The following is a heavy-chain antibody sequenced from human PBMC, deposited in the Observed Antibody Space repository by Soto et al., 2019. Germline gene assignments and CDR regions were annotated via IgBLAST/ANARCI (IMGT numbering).Heavy chain of an antibody. CDR1: GGSISSYY. CDR3: ARDPGDSSGYYTPGTMDV. J-gene: IGHJ6*02. Sequence: SETLSLTCTVSGGSISSYYWSWIRQPPGKGLEWIGYIYYSGSTNYNPSLKSRVTISVDTSKNQFSLKLSSVTAADTAVYYCARDPGDSSGYYTPGTMDVWGQGTTVTVSS. CDR2: IYYSGST. D-gene: IGHD3-22*01. V-gene: IGHV4-59*12.